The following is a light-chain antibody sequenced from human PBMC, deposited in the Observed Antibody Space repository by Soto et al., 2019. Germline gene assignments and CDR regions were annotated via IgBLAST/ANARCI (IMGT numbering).Light chain of an antibody. V-gene: IGKV3-20*01. Sequence: EIVLTQSPATLSLSPGERATLSCRASQSVSSSYLARYQQKPGQAPRSLIYGASSRATVIPDRFSGSGSGTDFTLTSSRLEPEDFAVYSFQQYGSSPWTFSQGTKVKIK. CDR3: QQYGSSPWT. J-gene: IGKJ1*01. CDR2: GAS. CDR1: QSVSSSY.